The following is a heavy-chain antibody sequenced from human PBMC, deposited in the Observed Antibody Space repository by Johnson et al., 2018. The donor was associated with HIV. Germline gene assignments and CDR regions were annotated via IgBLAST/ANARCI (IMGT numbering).Heavy chain of an antibody. CDR2: ISYDGSNK. CDR3: AKRQGGGAFDI. V-gene: IGHV3-30*18. D-gene: IGHD2-15*01. Sequence: QMLLVESGGGVVQPGRSLRLSCAASGFTFSSYGMHWVRQAPGKGLEWVAVISYDGSNKYYADSVKGRFTISRDNSKNTLYLQMNSLRAEDTAVYYCAKRQGGGAFDIWGQGTMVTVSS. CDR1: GFTFSSYG. J-gene: IGHJ3*02.